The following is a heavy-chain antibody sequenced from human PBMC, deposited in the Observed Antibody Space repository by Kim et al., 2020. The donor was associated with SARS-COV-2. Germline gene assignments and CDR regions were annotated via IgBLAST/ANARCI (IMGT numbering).Heavy chain of an antibody. V-gene: IGHV6-1*01. CDR2: TYYRSKWSN. CDR3: AREKYGCGSGYRFDMDM. CDR1: GDSVSSNSVT. D-gene: IGHD6-19*01. J-gene: IGHJ6*02. Sequence: SQTLSLTCAISGDSVSSNSVTWNWIRQSPSRGLEWLGRTYYRSKWSNDYEVSVESRIIIIPDTSKNQFSLQLNSVTPEDTAVYYCAREKYGCGSGYRFDMDMLSQGTTVT.